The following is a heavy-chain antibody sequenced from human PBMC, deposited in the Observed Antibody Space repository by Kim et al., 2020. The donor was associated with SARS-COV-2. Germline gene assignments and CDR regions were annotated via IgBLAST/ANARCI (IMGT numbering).Heavy chain of an antibody. CDR3: TREIDFVTSAFGLDP. CDR1: GFTFSRYD. CDR2: IGTYGDT. D-gene: IGHD4-17*01. J-gene: IGHJ5*02. Sequence: GGSLRLSCEASGFTFSRYDYHWVRQATGKSLEWVSAIGTYGDTYYSASVQGRCTITRDDAANSVYLQMNSLRVGDTAMYYCTREIDFVTSAFGLDPWGRGTLVTVSS. V-gene: IGHV3-13*01.